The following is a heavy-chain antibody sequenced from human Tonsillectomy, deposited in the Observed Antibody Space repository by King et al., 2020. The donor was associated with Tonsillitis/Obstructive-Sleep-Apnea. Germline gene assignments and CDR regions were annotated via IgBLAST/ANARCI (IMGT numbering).Heavy chain of an antibody. CDR3: ARRTDYYYFDY. V-gene: IGHV4-59*08. J-gene: IGHJ4*02. CDR1: GGSISSYY. D-gene: IGHD4/OR15-4a*01. CDR2: IYYSGST. Sequence: VQLQESGPGLVKPSETLSLTCTVSGGSISSYYWSWIRQPPGKGLEWIGYIYYSGSTNYNPSLKSRVTISVDTSKNQFSLKLSSVTAADTAVYYCARRTDYYYFDYWGQGTLVTVSS.